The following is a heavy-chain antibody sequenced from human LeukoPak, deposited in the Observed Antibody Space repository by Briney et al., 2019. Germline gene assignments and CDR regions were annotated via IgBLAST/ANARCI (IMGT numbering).Heavy chain of an antibody. D-gene: IGHD6-19*01. J-gene: IGHJ3*02. V-gene: IGHV1-18*01. CDR1: GYTLTSYG. CDR2: ISAYNGNT. Sequence: ASVKVSCKASGYTLTSYGISWVRQAPGQGLEWMGWISAYNGNTNYAQKLQGRVTMTTDTSTSTAYMELRSLRSDDTAVYYCAIERSSGFWNDAFDIWGQGTMVTVSS. CDR3: AIERSSGFWNDAFDI.